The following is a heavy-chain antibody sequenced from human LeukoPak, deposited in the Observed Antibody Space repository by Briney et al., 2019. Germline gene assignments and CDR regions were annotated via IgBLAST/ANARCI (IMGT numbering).Heavy chain of an antibody. CDR2: MYYDGSP. J-gene: IGHJ3*02. CDR1: GVSITNDQYY. CDR3: ATPLCGSISCLDVFDI. V-gene: IGHV4-31*03. D-gene: IGHD2-2*01. Sequence: SETLSLTCTVSGVSITNDQYYWSWFRQRPGKGLDWIGYMYYDGSPHYNPSLKSRVTISFDTSKNQFSLRLTSVTAADTAVYYCATPLCGSISCLDVFDIWGQGTTVTVSS.